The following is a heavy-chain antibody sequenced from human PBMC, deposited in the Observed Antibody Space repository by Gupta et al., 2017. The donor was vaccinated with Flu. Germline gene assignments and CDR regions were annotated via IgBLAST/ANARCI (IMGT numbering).Heavy chain of an antibody. J-gene: IGHJ3*02. CDR3: AKVGCEIAAASLGPFDI. D-gene: IGHD6-13*01. V-gene: IGHV3-23*01. Sequence: EVPVMESGGGLVQTGGSLRLSCPASGFTVRRYAIRWVSQAPGKGLEWVSAISGRGGSRCYADSVNGRYNISRDKSKSTLYLQMNSQRTEDTAVYDCAKVGCEIAAASLGPFDIWVQGTMVTVSS. CDR1: GFTVRRYA. CDR2: ISGRGGSR.